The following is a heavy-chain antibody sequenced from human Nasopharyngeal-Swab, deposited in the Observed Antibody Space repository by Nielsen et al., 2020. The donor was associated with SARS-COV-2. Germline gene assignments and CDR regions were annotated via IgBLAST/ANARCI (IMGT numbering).Heavy chain of an antibody. J-gene: IGHJ4*02. CDR2: FDPEDGET. Sequence: ASVNVSCKVSGYTLTELSMHWVRQAPGKGLEWMGGFDPEDGETIYAQKFQGRVTMTEDTSTDTAYMELSSLRSEDTAVYYCATTPAYSGSYEAGPATNGEFDYWGQGTLVTVSS. V-gene: IGHV1-24*01. CDR3: ATTPAYSGSYEAGPATNGEFDY. CDR1: GYTLTELS. D-gene: IGHD1-26*01.